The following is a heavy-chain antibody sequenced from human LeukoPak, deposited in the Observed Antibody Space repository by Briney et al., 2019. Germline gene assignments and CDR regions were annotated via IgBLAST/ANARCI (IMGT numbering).Heavy chain of an antibody. Sequence: SETLSLTCTVSGGSISSYYWSWIRQPPGKGLEWIGSIYYSGSTYYNPSLKSRVTISVDTSKNQFSLKLSSVTAADTAVYYCARDLPLVGATPVWGKGTTVTVSS. CDR2: IYYSGST. J-gene: IGHJ6*04. CDR1: GGSISSYY. V-gene: IGHV4-59*12. D-gene: IGHD1-26*01. CDR3: ARDLPLVGATPV.